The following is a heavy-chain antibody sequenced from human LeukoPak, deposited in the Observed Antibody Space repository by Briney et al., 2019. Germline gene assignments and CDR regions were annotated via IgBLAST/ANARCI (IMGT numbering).Heavy chain of an antibody. V-gene: IGHV4-61*05. Sequence: SETLSLTCTVSGGSISSSSYYWGWIRQPPGKGLEWIGYIYYSGSTNYNPSLKSRVTISVDTSKNQFSLKLSSVTAADTAVYYCAGLDKYYDFWSGYSDAFDIWGQGTMVTVSS. D-gene: IGHD3-3*01. J-gene: IGHJ3*02. CDR1: GGSISSSSYY. CDR2: IYYSGST. CDR3: AGLDKYYDFWSGYSDAFDI.